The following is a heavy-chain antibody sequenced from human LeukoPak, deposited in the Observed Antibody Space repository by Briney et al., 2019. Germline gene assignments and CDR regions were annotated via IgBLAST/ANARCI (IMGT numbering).Heavy chain of an antibody. CDR3: ASGYYYGSGSSDY. CDR2: IIPIFGTA. Sequence: SVKVSCKASGGTFSSYAISWVRQAPGQGLEWMGGIIPIFGTANYAQKFQGRVTITADESTSTAYMELSSLRPEDTAVYYCASGYYYGSGSSDYWGQGTLVTVSS. J-gene: IGHJ4*02. CDR1: GGTFSSYA. D-gene: IGHD3-10*01. V-gene: IGHV1-69*13.